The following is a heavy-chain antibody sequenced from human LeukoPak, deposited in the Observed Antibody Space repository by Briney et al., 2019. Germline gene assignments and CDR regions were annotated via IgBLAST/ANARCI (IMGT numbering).Heavy chain of an antibody. V-gene: IGHV4-59*08. J-gene: IGHJ6*02. CDR3: ARRPYYYYYGMDV. Sequence: KSSETLSLTCTVSGGSISSYYWSWIRQPPGKGLEWIGYIYYSGSTNYNPSLKSRVTISVDTSKNQFSLKLSSVTAADTAVYYCARRPYYYYYGMDVWGQGTTVTVSS. CDR2: IYYSGST. CDR1: GGSISSYY.